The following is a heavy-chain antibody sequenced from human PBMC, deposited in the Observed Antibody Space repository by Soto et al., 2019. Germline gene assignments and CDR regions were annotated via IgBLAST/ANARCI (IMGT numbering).Heavy chain of an antibody. J-gene: IGHJ4*02. CDR2: LYYGRSA. CDR3: ALRSMAVVPEY. Sequence: QVQLQESGPGLVKPSETLSLTCAVSGDSISTYYCMWIRQPPGKGLESIGYLYYGRSANYNPSLKSRVTFSVDTSTNQCSLTLSSMTAADTAVYYCALRSMAVVPEYWGQGTLVTVSS. V-gene: IGHV4-59*01. D-gene: IGHD3-22*01. CDR1: GDSISTYY.